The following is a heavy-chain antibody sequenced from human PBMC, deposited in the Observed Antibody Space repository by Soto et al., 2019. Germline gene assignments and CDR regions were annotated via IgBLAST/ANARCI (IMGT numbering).Heavy chain of an antibody. D-gene: IGHD2-2*01. V-gene: IGHV1-69*01. Sequence: QVQLVQSGAEVKQPGSSVKVSCKASGGTFSSYAISWVRQAPGQGLEWMGGIIPIFGTANYAQKFQGRVTITADASTRTAYTELSSVRCEDTAVYYCASYCRTNSCYDRSDYYYYGMDVWGQETTVTVSS. CDR1: GGTFSSYA. CDR2: IIPIFGTA. CDR3: ASYCRTNSCYDRSDYYYYGMDV. J-gene: IGHJ6*02.